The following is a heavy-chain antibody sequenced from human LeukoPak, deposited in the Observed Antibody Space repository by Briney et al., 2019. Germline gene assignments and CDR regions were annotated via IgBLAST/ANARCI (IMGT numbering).Heavy chain of an antibody. CDR2: IIPIFGTA. D-gene: IGHD3-3*02. CDR1: GGTFSSYA. J-gene: IGHJ4*02. V-gene: IGHV1-69*05. Sequence: ASVKVSCKASGGTFSSYAISWVRQAPGQGLEWMGGIIPIFGTANYAQKFQGRVTITTDESTSTAYMELGSLRSEDTAVYYCARHFWSGYYRDYWGQGTLVTVSS. CDR3: ARHFWSGYYRDY.